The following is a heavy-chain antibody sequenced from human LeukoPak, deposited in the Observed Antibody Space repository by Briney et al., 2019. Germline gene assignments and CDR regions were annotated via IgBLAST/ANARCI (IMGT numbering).Heavy chain of an antibody. D-gene: IGHD3-10*01. V-gene: IGHV7-4-1*02. CDR3: ARANLWFGELGWIDP. J-gene: IGHJ5*02. CDR2: INTNTGNP. CDR1: GYTFTTYA. Sequence: ASVKVSCKASGYTFTTYAINWVRQAPGQGLEWMGWINTNTGNPTYAQGFTGRFVFPLDTSVSTTYLQITSLKGDDTAVYYCARANLWFGELGWIDPWGQGTQVTVSS.